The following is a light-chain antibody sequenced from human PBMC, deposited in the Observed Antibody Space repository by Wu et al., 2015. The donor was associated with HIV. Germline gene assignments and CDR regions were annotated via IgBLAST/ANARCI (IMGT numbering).Light chain of an antibody. CDR3: QQSLAAPLA. CDR1: QGISTY. V-gene: IGKV1-8*01. J-gene: IGKJ4*01. Sequence: AIRMTQSPSSLSASIGDRVTITCRASQGISTYLDWYQQKPGKAPKLLIYAASTLQSGVPSRFSGSGSGTDFTLTISCLQSEDFATYYCQQSLAAPLAFGGGTKVELK. CDR2: AAS.